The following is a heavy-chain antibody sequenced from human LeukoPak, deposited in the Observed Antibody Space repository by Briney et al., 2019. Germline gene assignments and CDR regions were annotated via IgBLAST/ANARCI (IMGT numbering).Heavy chain of an antibody. CDR2: MNPNSGNT. Sequence: ASVKVSCKASGYTFTSYDINWVRQATGQGLEWMGWMNPNSGNTGYAQKFQGRVTMTRNTSISTAYMELSSLRSEDTAVYYCARGPSHRIASYDFWSGYYSRYYYYYMDVWGKGTTVTVSS. J-gene: IGHJ6*03. CDR3: ARGPSHRIASYDFWSGYYSRYYYYYMDV. V-gene: IGHV1-8*01. D-gene: IGHD3-3*01. CDR1: GYTFTSYD.